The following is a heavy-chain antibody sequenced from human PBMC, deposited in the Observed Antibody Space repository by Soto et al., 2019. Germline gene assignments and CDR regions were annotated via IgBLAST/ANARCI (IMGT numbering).Heavy chain of an antibody. CDR3: ASYPSVVVAATPYY. J-gene: IGHJ4*02. CDR1: GGTFSSYA. CDR2: IIPIFGTA. V-gene: IGHV1-69*06. D-gene: IGHD2-15*01. Sequence: QVQLVQSGAEVKKPGSSVKVSCKASGGTFSSYAISWVRQAPGQGLEWMGGIIPIFGTANYAKEFKGRVTITGDKSTSTAYLELSSMRSEDTAVYYCASYPSVVVAATPYYWGQGSLVTVSS.